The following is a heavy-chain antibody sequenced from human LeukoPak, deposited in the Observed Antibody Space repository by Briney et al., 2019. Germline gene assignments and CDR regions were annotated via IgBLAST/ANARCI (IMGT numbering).Heavy chain of an antibody. V-gene: IGHV3-23*01. CDR2: ITARGTTT. J-gene: IGHJ4*02. D-gene: IGHD3-10*01. Sequence: GGSLRLSCAASGFTFSKYAMTWVRQAPGKGLEWVSAITARGTTTYYADSVKGRLTISRDDSKNTLSLQMDSLSAEDTALYYCAKYISDSGAYYAFDYWGQGTLVTVSS. CDR3: AKYISDSGAYYAFDY. CDR1: GFTFSKYA.